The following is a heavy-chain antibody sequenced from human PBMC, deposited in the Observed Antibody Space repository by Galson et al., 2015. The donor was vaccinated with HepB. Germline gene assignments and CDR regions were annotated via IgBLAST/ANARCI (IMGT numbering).Heavy chain of an antibody. CDR1: GFTFSYCW. V-gene: IGHV3-7*03. CDR2: IKRDGSED. D-gene: IGHD3-22*01. CDR3: ARIGFGNDDNHDY. J-gene: IGHJ4*02. Sequence: SLRLSCAASGFTFSYCWMSWVRQAPGKGLEWVAKIKRDGSEDYYLDSVKGRFTISRDNARNSLNLRMNSLRAEDTAVYYCARIGFGNDDNHDYWGQGSRVTVSS.